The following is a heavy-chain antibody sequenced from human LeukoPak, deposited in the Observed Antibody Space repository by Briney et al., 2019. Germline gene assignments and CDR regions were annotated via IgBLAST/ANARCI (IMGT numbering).Heavy chain of an antibody. V-gene: IGHV1-2*01. CDR3: ARDSEGAAAARTPYYG. CDR2: INPNTGGT. Sequence: ASVKVSCKASGYTFTGYYMHWVRQAPRQGLEWMGRINPNTGGTNYAQKLQGRITNTRDTAISTAYIELSRLRSGGPGVYFCARDSEGAAAARTPYYG. J-gene: IGHJ6*01. D-gene: IGHD6-13*01. CDR1: GYTFTGYY.